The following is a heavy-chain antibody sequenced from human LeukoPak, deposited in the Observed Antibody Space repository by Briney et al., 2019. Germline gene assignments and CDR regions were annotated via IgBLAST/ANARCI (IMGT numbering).Heavy chain of an antibody. J-gene: IGHJ4*02. CDR2: IWYDGSNK. CDR3: ARDGSGYDPFDY. CDR1: GFTFSSYG. D-gene: IGHD5-12*01. V-gene: IGHV3-33*01. Sequence: PGGSLRLSCAASGFTFSSYGMHWVRQAPGKGLEWVAVIWYDGSNKYYADSVKGRFTISRDNSKNTLYLQVNSLRAEDTAVYYCARDGSGYDPFDYWGQGTLVTVSS.